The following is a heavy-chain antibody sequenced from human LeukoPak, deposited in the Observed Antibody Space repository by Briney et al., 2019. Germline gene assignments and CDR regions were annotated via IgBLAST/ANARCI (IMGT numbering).Heavy chain of an antibody. V-gene: IGHV4-34*01. CDR1: GGPFSGYY. CDR2: INHSGST. D-gene: IGHD4-17*01. Sequence: SETLSLTCAVYGGPFSGYYWSWIRQPPGKGLEWIGEINHSGSTNYNPSLKSRVTISVDTSKNQFSLKLSSVTAADTAVYYCARHSYGDYVVYFDYWGQGTLVTVSS. J-gene: IGHJ4*02. CDR3: ARHSYGDYVVYFDY.